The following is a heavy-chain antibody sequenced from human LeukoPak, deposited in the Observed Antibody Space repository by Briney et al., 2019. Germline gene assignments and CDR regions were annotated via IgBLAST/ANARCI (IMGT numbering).Heavy chain of an antibody. J-gene: IGHJ4*02. CDR3: ARGGRRAVAGTFDY. CDR1: GYSFTSYW. CDR2: VYPGDSDT. D-gene: IGHD6-19*01. Sequence: GESLKISCKGSGYSFTSYWIGWVRQMPGKGLEWMGIVYPGDSDTRYCPSFQGQVTISADNSISTAYLQWSSLRASDTVIYYCARGGRRAVAGTFDYWGQGTLVTVSS. V-gene: IGHV5-51*01.